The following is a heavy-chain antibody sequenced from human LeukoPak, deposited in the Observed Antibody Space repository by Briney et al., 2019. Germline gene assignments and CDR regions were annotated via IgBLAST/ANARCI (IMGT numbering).Heavy chain of an antibody. CDR1: GYSSSSGYY. V-gene: IGHV4-38-2*01. CDR2: IYHSGST. D-gene: IGHD4-17*01. CDR3: AMAGYGDYDWFDP. Sequence: SETLSLTCAVSGYSSSSGYYWGWIRQPPGKGLEWIGSIYHSGSTYYNPSLKSRVTISVDTSKNQFSLKLSSVTAADTAVYYCAMAGYGDYDWFDPWGQGTLVTVSS. J-gene: IGHJ5*02.